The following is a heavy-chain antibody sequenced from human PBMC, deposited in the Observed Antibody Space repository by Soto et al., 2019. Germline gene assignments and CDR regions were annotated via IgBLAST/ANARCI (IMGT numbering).Heavy chain of an antibody. CDR1: GGSISSSTW. D-gene: IGHD3-3*01. CDR3: ARKTKDFWSGYYDY. CDR2: IYHSGRT. J-gene: IGHJ4*02. V-gene: IGHV4-4*02. Sequence: QVQLQESGPGLVKPSGTLSLTCAVSGGSISSSTWWSWVRPPPGKGLEWIGEIYHSGRTNYNPSLKSRVTISVYKSKNQFSLKLSSVTAADPAVYYCARKTKDFWSGYYDYWGQGTLVTVSS.